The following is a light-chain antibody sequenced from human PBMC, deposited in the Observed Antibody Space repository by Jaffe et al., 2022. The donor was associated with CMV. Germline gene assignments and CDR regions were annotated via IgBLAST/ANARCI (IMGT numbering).Light chain of an antibody. V-gene: IGKV1-16*01. Sequence: DIQMTQSPSSLSASVGDRVTITCRASQAINNHLAWFQQRPGNAPRSLIYAASTLQSGVPSRFSGSGSGTDFTLTISSLQPEDFATYYCQQYSSFPRTFGQGTRLDI. CDR2: AAS. CDR1: QAINNH. CDR3: QQYSSFPRT. J-gene: IGKJ2*01.